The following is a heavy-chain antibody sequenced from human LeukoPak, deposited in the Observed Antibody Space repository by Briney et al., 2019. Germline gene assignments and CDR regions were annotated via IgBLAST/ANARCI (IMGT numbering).Heavy chain of an antibody. D-gene: IGHD6-13*01. V-gene: IGHV4-59*10. CDR2: IYTSGST. J-gene: IGHJ4*02. CDR1: GGSFSSYY. CDR3: ARVIAAAGPYYFDY. Sequence: PSETLSLTCAVYGGSFSSYYRSWIRQPAGKGLEWIGRIYTSGSTNYNPSLKSRVTISVDTSKNQFSLKLSSVTAADTAVYYCARVIAAAGPYYFDYWGQGTLVTVSS.